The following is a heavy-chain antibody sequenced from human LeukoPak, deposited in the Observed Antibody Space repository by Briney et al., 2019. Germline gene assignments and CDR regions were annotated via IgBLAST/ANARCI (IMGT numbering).Heavy chain of an antibody. Sequence: GGSLRLSCAASGFIFSSYGMSWVRQAPGKGLEWVSGISGSYDKIYHVDSVKGRFTISRDNSKNTLHLQMNSLRAEDTAVYYCANKPAGFDPWGQGTLVTVSS. CDR1: GFIFSSYG. D-gene: IGHD1-14*01. V-gene: IGHV3-23*01. CDR2: ISGSYDKI. J-gene: IGHJ5*02. CDR3: ANKPAGFDP.